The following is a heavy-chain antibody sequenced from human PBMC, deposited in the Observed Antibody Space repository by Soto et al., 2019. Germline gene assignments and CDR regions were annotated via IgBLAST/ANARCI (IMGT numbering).Heavy chain of an antibody. D-gene: IGHD5-12*01. J-gene: IGHJ4*02. Sequence: GESLKISCKASGYTFTSQWIGWVRQKPGKGLEWMGLIFPGDSDTRYSPSFQGQVTISADKSISTAFLQWSSLKASDTAMYYCARLVDGYPGYWGQGTLVTVSS. CDR1: GYTFTSQW. CDR3: ARLVDGYPGY. CDR2: IFPGDSDT. V-gene: IGHV5-51*01.